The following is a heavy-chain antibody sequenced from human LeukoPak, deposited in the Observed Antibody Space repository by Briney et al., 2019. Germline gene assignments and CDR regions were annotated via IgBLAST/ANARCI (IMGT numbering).Heavy chain of an antibody. V-gene: IGHV4-31*03. D-gene: IGHD3-10*01. CDR3: ARGGNRFGGFYFDY. CDR1: GDSLSSGGHY. CDR2: IHHSGRS. J-gene: IGHJ4*02. Sequence: SETLSLTCTVSGDSLSSGGHYWPWIRQFPGKGLESIGFIHHSGRSRHNPSLKDRVAISVDTSRKQFALKLSSVTAADTAMYYCARGGNRFGGFYFDYWGQGIQVIVSS.